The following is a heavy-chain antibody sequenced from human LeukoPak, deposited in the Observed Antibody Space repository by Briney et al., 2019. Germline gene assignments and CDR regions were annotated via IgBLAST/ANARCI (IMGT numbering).Heavy chain of an antibody. V-gene: IGHV3-64*01. CDR1: GFTFSSYA. CDR3: AGRYDFWSGRPPLVDV. Sequence: GGSLRLSCAASGFTFSSYAMHWVRQAPGKGLEYVSAISSNGGSTYYANSVKGRFTISRDNSKNTLYLQMGSLRAEDMSVYYCAGRYDFWSGRPPLVDVWGKGTTVTVSS. J-gene: IGHJ6*04. CDR2: ISSNGGST. D-gene: IGHD3-3*01.